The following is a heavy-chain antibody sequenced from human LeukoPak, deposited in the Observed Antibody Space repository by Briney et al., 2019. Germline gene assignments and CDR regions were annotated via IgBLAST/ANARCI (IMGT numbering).Heavy chain of an antibody. CDR3: ARVSAHYDILTGYLYYFDY. J-gene: IGHJ4*02. D-gene: IGHD3-9*01. Sequence: SETLSLTCAVSGYSISSGYYWGWIRQPSGKGLEWIGSIYHSGSTYYNPSLKSRVTISVDTSKNQFSLKLSSVTAADTAVYYCARVSAHYDILTGYLYYFDYWGQGTLVTVSS. CDR1: GYSISSGYY. CDR2: IYHSGST. V-gene: IGHV4-38-2*01.